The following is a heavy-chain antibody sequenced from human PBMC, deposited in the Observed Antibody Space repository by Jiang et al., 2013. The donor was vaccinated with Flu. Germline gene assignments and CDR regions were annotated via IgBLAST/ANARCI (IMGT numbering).Heavy chain of an antibody. CDR3: AGGPGWLIVY. V-gene: IGHV4-59*01. Sequence: PGLVKPSETLSLSCTVSGGSISTYYWSWDPAGPRKGTGVDWANLQWEHQLQPSLKSRVTISLDTSKNQFSLNMNSVTTADTAVYYCAGGPGWLIVYWGQGTLVTVSS. D-gene: IGHD3-22*01. CDR2: LQWEH. CDR1: GGSISTYY. J-gene: IGHJ4*02.